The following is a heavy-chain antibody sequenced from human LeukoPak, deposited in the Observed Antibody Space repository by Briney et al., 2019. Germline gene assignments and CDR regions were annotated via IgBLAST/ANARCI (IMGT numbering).Heavy chain of an antibody. V-gene: IGHV3-48*04. CDR3: ARGAIAAAGIPPFVDY. J-gene: IGHJ4*02. CDR1: GFTFSSYS. Sequence: GGSLRLSCAASGFTFSSYSMNWVRQAPGKGLEWVSFISISSSTIYYTDSVKGRFTISRDNAKNSLYLQMNSLRAEDTAVYYCARGAIAAAGIPPFVDYWGQGTLVTVSS. CDR2: ISISSSTI. D-gene: IGHD6-13*01.